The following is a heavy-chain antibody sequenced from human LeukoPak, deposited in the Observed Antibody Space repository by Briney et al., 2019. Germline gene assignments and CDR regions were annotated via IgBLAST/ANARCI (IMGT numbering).Heavy chain of an antibody. CDR3: ARGSTPSYYYDSSGLFDY. J-gene: IGHJ4*02. CDR2: INPSGGTT. Sequence: ASVKVSCKASGYTYTSYYMHWVRQAPGQGLEWMGVINPSGGTTNYAQKFQVRVTMTRDTSTSTVYMELSSLRAEDTAVYYCARGSTPSYYYDSSGLFDYWGQGTLVTVSS. CDR1: GYTYTSYY. V-gene: IGHV1-46*01. D-gene: IGHD3-22*01.